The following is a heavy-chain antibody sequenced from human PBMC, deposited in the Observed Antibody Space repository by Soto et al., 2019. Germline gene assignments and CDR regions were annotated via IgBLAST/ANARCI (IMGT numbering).Heavy chain of an antibody. Sequence: SVKVSCKASGGTFSSYAISWVRQAPGQGLEWMGGIIPIFGTANYAQKFQGRVTITADESTSTAYMELSSLRSEDTAVYYCARFGYNYPLAFDYWGQGTLVTVSS. CDR2: IIPIFGTA. CDR1: GGTFSSYA. D-gene: IGHD5-12*01. J-gene: IGHJ4*02. CDR3: ARFGYNYPLAFDY. V-gene: IGHV1-69*13.